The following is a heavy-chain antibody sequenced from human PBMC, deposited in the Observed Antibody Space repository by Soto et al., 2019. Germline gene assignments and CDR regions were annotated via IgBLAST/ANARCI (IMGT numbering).Heavy chain of an antibody. CDR1: GYTFTSYD. Sequence: ASVKVSCKASGYTFTSYDINWVRQATGQGLEWMGWMNPNSGNTGYAQKFQGRVTMTRNTSISTAYMELSSLRSEDTAVYYCARGGCSFVRCQWFYYYGMDVWGQVTTATV. J-gene: IGHJ6*01. V-gene: IGHV1-8*01. D-gene: IGHD2-15*01. CDR3: ARGGCSFVRCQWFYYYGMDV. CDR2: MNPNSGNT.